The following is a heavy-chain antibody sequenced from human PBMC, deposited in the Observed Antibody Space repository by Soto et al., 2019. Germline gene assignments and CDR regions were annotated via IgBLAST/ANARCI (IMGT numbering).Heavy chain of an antibody. V-gene: IGHV3-30*18. D-gene: IGHD6-19*01. J-gene: IGHJ4*02. CDR2: ISYDGSKK. Sequence: QVQLVESGGGVVQPGRSLRLSCAASGFTFSSYGMHWVRQAPGKGLEWVAVISYDGSKKYYADSVKGRFTISRDNSKNTLYRQMSSLRAEDTAVYYCAKDHGSGGPLDYWGQGTLVTVSS. CDR1: GFTFSSYG. CDR3: AKDHGSGGPLDY.